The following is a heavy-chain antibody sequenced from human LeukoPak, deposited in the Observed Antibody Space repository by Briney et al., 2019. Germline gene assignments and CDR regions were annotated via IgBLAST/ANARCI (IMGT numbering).Heavy chain of an antibody. J-gene: IGHJ4*02. CDR2: ISWDSASI. CDR1: GFTFVDSA. V-gene: IGHV3-9*01. D-gene: IGHD3-16*02. Sequence: PGGSLRLSCSTSGFTFVDSAVRSAREPPGGGLGLGQAISWDSASITYADSVKGRFTISRDNDKYSLYLQMNSLRAEDTALYYCAKDIKRAWRGSYSCDYWGQGTLVTVSS. CDR3: AKDIKRAWRGSYSCDY.